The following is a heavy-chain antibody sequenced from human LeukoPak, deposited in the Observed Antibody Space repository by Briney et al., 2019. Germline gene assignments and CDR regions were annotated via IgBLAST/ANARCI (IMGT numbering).Heavy chain of an antibody. CDR3: ARAGQRGFGRYYFYTDV. Sequence: PGGSLRLSCAASGFTFSSYEMNWVRQAPGKGLEWVSYISSGGFTIHYADSVKGRFTISRENAKNSLYLQMDSVRDGDTAVYYCARAGQRGFGRYYFYTDVWGRGTTVIISS. V-gene: IGHV3-48*03. CDR1: GFTFSSYE. CDR2: ISSGGFTI. D-gene: IGHD3-16*01. J-gene: IGHJ6*03.